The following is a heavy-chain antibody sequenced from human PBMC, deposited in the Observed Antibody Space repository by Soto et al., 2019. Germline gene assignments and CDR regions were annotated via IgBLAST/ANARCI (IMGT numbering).Heavy chain of an antibody. V-gene: IGHV3-49*03. CDR2: IRSKAYGGTT. CDR1: GLTFGDYA. Sequence: PGGSLRLSCTASGLTFGDYAMSWFRQAPGKGLEWVGFIRSKAYGGTTEYAASVKGRFTISRDDSKSIAYLQMNSLKTEDTAVYYCTREVQEYCSSTSCHTTYYYYYYYMDVWGKGTTVTVSS. D-gene: IGHD2-2*02. J-gene: IGHJ6*03. CDR3: TREVQEYCSSTSCHTTYYYYYYYMDV.